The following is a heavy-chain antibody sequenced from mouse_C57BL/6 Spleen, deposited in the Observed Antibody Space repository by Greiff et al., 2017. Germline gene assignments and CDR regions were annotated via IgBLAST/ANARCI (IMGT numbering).Heavy chain of an antibody. CDR1: GFTFSDYY. D-gene: IGHD1-1*01. J-gene: IGHJ2*01. CDR2: INYDGSST. Sequence: DVKLVESEGGLVQPGSSMKLSCTASGFTFSDYYMAWVRQVPEKGLEWVANINYDGSSTYYLDSLKSRFIISRDNAKNILYLQMSSLKSEDTATYYCARDNGSSYVLDYWGQGTTLTVSS. CDR3: ARDNGSSYVLDY. V-gene: IGHV5-16*01.